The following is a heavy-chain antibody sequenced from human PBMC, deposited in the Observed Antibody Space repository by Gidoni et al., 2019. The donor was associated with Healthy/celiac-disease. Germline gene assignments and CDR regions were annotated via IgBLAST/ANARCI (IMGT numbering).Heavy chain of an antibody. CDR3: ARGRRNNRVTTYYYYGMDV. D-gene: IGHD4-4*01. CDR2: INHSGST. J-gene: IGHJ6*02. V-gene: IGHV4-34*01. CDR1: GGSFSGYY. Sequence: QVQLQQWGAGLLKPSETLSLTCAVSGGSFSGYYWSWIRQPPGKGLEWIGEINHSGSTNYNPSLKSRVTISVDTSKNQFSRKLSSVTAADTAVYYCARGRRNNRVTTYYYYGMDVWGQGTTVTVSS.